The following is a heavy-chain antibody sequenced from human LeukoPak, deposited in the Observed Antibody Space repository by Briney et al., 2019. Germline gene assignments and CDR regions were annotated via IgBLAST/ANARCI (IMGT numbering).Heavy chain of an antibody. J-gene: IGHJ3*02. Sequence: ASVKVSCKASGYTFTGYYMHWVRQAPGQGLEWMGWINPNSGGTNYAQKFQGRVTMTRDTSISTAYMELSSLRSEETAVYFCARGLSHIRTVTAGNTDPFGIWGQGTMVTVSS. CDR2: INPNSGGT. CDR3: ARGLSHIRTVTAGNTDPFGI. CDR1: GYTFTGYY. D-gene: IGHD4-17*01. V-gene: IGHV1-2*02.